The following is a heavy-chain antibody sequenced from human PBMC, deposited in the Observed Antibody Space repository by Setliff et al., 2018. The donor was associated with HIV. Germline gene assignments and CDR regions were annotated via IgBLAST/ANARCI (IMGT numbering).Heavy chain of an antibody. V-gene: IGHV4-4*09. CDR2: IYTTEST. D-gene: IGHD3-10*01. CDR1: GASSAASVNDFF. J-gene: IGHJ4*02. CDR3: AIGGRWFGESNF. Sequence: SETLSLTCSVSGASSAASVNDFFWSWIRQPPGKGLEWIGYIYTTESTNYNPSLKSRVTISVDASKNQFSLKLNSVTAADTAVYYCAIGGRWFGESNFWGQGTLVTVSS.